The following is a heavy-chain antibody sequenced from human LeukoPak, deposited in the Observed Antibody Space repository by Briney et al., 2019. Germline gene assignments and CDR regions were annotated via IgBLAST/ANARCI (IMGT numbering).Heavy chain of an antibody. V-gene: IGHV3-33*01. Sequence: GGSLRLSCAASGFTFSSYGMHWVRQAPGKGLEWVAVIWYDGSNKYYADSVKGRFTISRDNSKNTLYLQMNSLRAEDTAVYYCARDAPRYYYDSSGTSGYFDYWGQGTLVTVSS. CDR3: ARDAPRYYYDSSGTSGYFDY. CDR1: GFTFSSYG. J-gene: IGHJ4*02. D-gene: IGHD3-22*01. CDR2: IWYDGSNK.